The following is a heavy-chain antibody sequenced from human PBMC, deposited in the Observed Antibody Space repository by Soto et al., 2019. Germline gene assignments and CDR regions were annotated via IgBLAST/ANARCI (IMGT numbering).Heavy chain of an antibody. J-gene: IGHJ3*02. Sequence: EVQLVQSGAEVKKPGESLKISCKGSGYSFTSYWIGWVRQMPGKGLEWMGIIYPGDSDTRYSPSFQGQVTISADKSISTAYLQWSSLKASDTAMYYCARVIYYYDSSGYGVLDAFDIWGQGTMVTVSS. V-gene: IGHV5-51*01. D-gene: IGHD3-22*01. CDR2: IYPGDSDT. CDR3: ARVIYYYDSSGYGVLDAFDI. CDR1: GYSFTSYW.